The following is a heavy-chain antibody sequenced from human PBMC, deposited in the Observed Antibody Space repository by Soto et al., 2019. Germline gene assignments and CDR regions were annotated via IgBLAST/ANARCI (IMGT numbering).Heavy chain of an antibody. D-gene: IGHD6-25*01. Sequence: EVQLVESGGGLVQPDRSLRLSCAASGFTFDDYAMHWVRQAPGKGLEWVSGLSWNSDYMAYADSVKGRFTVSRDNAKNSLYLEMNTLKTDDTALYYCVTGAAAGPDYYMDVWGKGTTVTVSS. CDR3: VTGAAAGPDYYMDV. J-gene: IGHJ6*03. V-gene: IGHV3-9*01. CDR2: LSWNSDYM. CDR1: GFTFDDYA.